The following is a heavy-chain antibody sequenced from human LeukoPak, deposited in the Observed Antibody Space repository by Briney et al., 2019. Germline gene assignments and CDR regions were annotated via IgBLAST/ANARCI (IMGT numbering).Heavy chain of an antibody. CDR1: GGSISSYH. Sequence: PSETLSLTCTVSGGSISSYHLNWLRQPPGEGLEWIGYIYYSGSTNYDPSLKSRVTISVDTSKNQFSLKLSSVTAADTAVYYCARGLEYYYYYYAMDVWGQGTTVTVSS. CDR3: ARGLEYYYYYYAMDV. CDR2: IYYSGST. V-gene: IGHV4-59*01. D-gene: IGHD1-1*01. J-gene: IGHJ6*02.